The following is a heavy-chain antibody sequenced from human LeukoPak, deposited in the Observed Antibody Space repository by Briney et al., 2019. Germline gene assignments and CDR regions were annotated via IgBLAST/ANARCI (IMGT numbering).Heavy chain of an antibody. V-gene: IGHV3-23*01. CDR1: GFTFSSYA. J-gene: IGHJ4*02. CDR2: ISGSGGST. Sequence: GGSLRLSCAASGFTFSSYAMNWVRQAPGKGLEWVLGISGSGGSTYYADSVKGRFTISRDNSKNTLYLQMNSLRAVDTAVYYCAKGAGGNGSDRIWGQGTLVTVSS. CDR3: AKGAGGNGSDRI. D-gene: IGHD1-26*01.